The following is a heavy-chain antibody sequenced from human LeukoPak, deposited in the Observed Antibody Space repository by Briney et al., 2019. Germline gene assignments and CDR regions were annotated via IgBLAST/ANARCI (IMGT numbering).Heavy chain of an antibody. D-gene: IGHD6-19*01. CDR1: GFTFSSYG. J-gene: IGHJ4*02. CDR3: AKLGSGRGGGSGWFSNDY. CDR2: ISYDGSNK. V-gene: IGHV3-30*18. Sequence: GGSLRLSCAASGFTFSSYGMHWVRQAPGKGLEWVAVISYDGSNKYYADSAKGRFTISRDNSKNTLYLQMNSLRAEDTAVYYCAKLGSGRGGGSGWFSNDYWGQGTLVTVSS.